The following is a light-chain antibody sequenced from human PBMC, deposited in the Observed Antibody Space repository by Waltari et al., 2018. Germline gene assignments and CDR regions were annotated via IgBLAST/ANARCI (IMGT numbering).Light chain of an antibody. CDR1: QVISSD. V-gene: IGKV1-9*01. CDR2: ASS. CDR3: QQLYSYPIT. Sequence: TCRASQVISSDLAWYQQKPGKAPKLLISASSTLQSGVPPRFSGSGSGTDFTLTISSLQPEDFATYYCQQLYSYPITFGGGTKVEIK. J-gene: IGKJ4*01.